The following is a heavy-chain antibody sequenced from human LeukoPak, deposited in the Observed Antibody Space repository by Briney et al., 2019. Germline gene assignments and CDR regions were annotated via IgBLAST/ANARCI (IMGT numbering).Heavy chain of an antibody. CDR3: ARALRGGDYSADY. Sequence: SVKVSCKASGGTFSSYVISWVRQAPGQGLEWMGRIIPILGIANYAQKFEGRVTITADTSTTTVYMELSSLTSDDTAVYYCARALRGGDYSADYWGQGTLVTVSS. CDR1: GGTFSSYV. CDR2: IIPILGIA. V-gene: IGHV1-69*04. J-gene: IGHJ4*02. D-gene: IGHD2-15*01.